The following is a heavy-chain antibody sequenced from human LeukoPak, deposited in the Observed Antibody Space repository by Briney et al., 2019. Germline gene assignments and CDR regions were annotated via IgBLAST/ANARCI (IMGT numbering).Heavy chain of an antibody. CDR1: GGSISSGGYY. Sequence: PSETLSLTCTVSGGSISSGGYYWSWIRQHPGKGLEWIGYIYYSGSTYYNPSLKSRVTISVDTSKNQFSLKLSSVTAADTAVYYCARGWAVLRFLEWSIRPGDHYGMDVWGQGTTVTVSS. J-gene: IGHJ6*02. CDR2: IYYSGST. CDR3: ARGWAVLRFLEWSIRPGDHYGMDV. D-gene: IGHD3-3*01. V-gene: IGHV4-31*03.